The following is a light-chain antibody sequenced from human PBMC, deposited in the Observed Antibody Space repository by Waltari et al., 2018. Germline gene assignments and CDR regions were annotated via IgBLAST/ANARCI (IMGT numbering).Light chain of an antibody. V-gene: IGLV2-11*01. Sequence: QAALTQPPSVSGSPGQSVTISCTGTSSDIGGYNYVSWYQQHPGKAPKLMIYDVSKRPSGVSDLFSGSKSGNTASLTISGLQAEDEADYYCSSYAGSNTLFGGGTRLTVL. CDR3: SSYAGSNTL. J-gene: IGLJ2*01. CDR2: DVS. CDR1: SSDIGGYNY.